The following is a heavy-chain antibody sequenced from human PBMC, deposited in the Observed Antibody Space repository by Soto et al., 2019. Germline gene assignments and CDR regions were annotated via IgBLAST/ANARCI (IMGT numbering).Heavy chain of an antibody. CDR1: GGTFSSYA. CDR2: IIPIFGTA. V-gene: IGHV1-69*13. CDR3: ARDSGSGYYSDY. J-gene: IGHJ4*02. Sequence: SVKVSCKASGGTFSSYAISWVRQAPGQGLEWMGGIIPIFGTANYAQKFQGRVTITADESTSTAYMELSSLRSEDTAVYYCARDSGSGYYSDYWGQGTLVTVSS. D-gene: IGHD3-22*01.